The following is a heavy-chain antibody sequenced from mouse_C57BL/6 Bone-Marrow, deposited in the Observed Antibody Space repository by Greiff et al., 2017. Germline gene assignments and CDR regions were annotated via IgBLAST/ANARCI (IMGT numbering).Heavy chain of an antibody. CDR1: GFSLTSYG. D-gene: IGHD2-2*01. Sequence: VQLQQSGPGLVAPSQSLSITCTVSGFSLTSYGVDWVRQPPGKGLEWLGVIWGGGGTNYNSALMSRLSIRKDNSKSQVFLKRNSLQTDDTAMYYCANHDGYDGPGFAGWGQGVLVTVAA. J-gene: IGHJ3*01. V-gene: IGHV2-9*01. CDR2: IWGGGGT. CDR3: ANHDGYDGPGFAG.